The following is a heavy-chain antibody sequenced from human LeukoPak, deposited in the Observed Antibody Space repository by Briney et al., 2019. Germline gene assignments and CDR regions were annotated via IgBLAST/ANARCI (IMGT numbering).Heavy chain of an antibody. Sequence: SVKVSCKASGGTFTSYAISWVRQAPGQGLEWMGRIIPILGIANYAQKFQGRVTITADKSTSTAYMELSSLRSEDTAVYYCARDHASITGTFNWFDPWGQGTLVTVSS. CDR1: GGTFTSYA. CDR3: ARDHASITGTFNWFDP. CDR2: IIPILGIA. D-gene: IGHD1-20*01. J-gene: IGHJ5*02. V-gene: IGHV1-69*04.